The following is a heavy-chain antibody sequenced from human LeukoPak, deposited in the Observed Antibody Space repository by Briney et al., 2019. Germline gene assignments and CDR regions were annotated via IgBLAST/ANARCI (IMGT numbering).Heavy chain of an antibody. Sequence: GASVKVSCKASGYTFTSYGISWVRQAPGQGLEWMGWISAYNGNTNYAQKLQGRVTMTTDTSTSTAYMELRSLRSDDTAVYYCARDDNSVVVVAAPPGYWGQGTLVTVSS. CDR3: ARDDNSVVVVAAPPGY. V-gene: IGHV1-18*01. D-gene: IGHD2-15*01. CDR2: ISAYNGNT. J-gene: IGHJ4*02. CDR1: GYTFTSYG.